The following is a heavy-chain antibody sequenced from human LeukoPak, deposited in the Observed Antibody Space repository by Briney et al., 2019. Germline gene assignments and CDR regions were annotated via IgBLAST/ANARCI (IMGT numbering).Heavy chain of an antibody. CDR2: INHSGST. J-gene: IGHJ6*03. D-gene: IGHD3-3*01. V-gene: IGHV4-34*01. CDR3: ARGVREFWSGRYYYMDV. Sequence: SETLSLTCTVSGGSISSYYWSWIRQPPGKGLEWIGEINHSGSTNYNPSLKSRVTISVDTSKNQFSLKLSSVTAADTAVYYCARGVREFWSGRYYYMDVWGKGTTVTVSS. CDR1: GGSISSYY.